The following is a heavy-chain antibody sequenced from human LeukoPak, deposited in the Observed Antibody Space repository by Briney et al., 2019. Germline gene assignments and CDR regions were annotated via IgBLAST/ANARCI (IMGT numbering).Heavy chain of an antibody. Sequence: GGSLRLSCAASGFTFSDYYMSWIRQASGKGLEWVSYISSSGSAIYYADSVKGRFTISRDNAKNSLYLQMNSLRAEDTAVYYCATDFWSGYDNWFDPWGQGTLVTVSS. CDR2: ISSSGSAI. CDR3: ATDFWSGYDNWFDP. CDR1: GFTFSDYY. J-gene: IGHJ5*02. D-gene: IGHD3-3*01. V-gene: IGHV3-11*04.